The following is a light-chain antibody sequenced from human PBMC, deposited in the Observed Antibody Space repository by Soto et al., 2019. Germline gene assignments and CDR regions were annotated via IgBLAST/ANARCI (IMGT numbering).Light chain of an antibody. CDR2: AAS. CDR3: QQYKDWPPLT. J-gene: IGKJ4*01. Sequence: AIQMTQSPSSLSASVGDRVTITCRASQDIRSYLGWYQQKPGKAPKLLIFAASNLHSGVPSRFSGSGSGTDFTLTISSLHPEDFAVYYCQQYKDWPPLTFGGGTKVEIK. CDR1: QDIRSY. V-gene: IGKV1-6*01.